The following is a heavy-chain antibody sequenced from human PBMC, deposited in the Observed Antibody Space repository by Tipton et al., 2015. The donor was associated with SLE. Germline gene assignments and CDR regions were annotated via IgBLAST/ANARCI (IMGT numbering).Heavy chain of an antibody. CDR1: GGSISRSSYY. Sequence: TLSLTCTVSGGSISRSSYYWAWIRQPPGKGLEWIGSVYYSGSTYYNPSLKSRVTISVDTSKNQFSLKVSSVTAADTAVYYCARDLGGDFDYWGQGTLVTVSS. V-gene: IGHV4-39*07. CDR3: ARDLGGDFDY. D-gene: IGHD4-17*01. CDR2: VYYSGST. J-gene: IGHJ4*02.